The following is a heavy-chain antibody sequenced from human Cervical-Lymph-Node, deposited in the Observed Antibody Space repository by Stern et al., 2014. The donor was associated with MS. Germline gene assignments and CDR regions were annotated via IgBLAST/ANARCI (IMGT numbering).Heavy chain of an antibody. J-gene: IGHJ4*02. CDR2: IDPNSGGT. CDR3: ASGTRIDYVLDY. CDR1: GYTFTGYY. Sequence: VQLVESGAEVKKPGASVKVSCKASGYTFTGYYLHWVRQAPGQGLEWMGWIDPNSGGTNYAQKLQGRVTMTRDTSISTAYMELSRLRSDDTAMYYCASGTRIDYVLDYWGQGTLVTVSS. D-gene: IGHD1-14*01. V-gene: IGHV1-2*02.